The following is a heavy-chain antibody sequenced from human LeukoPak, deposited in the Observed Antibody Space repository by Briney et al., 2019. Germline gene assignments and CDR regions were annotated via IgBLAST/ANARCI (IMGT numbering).Heavy chain of an antibody. CDR2: IYHSGST. D-gene: IGHD3-10*01. Sequence: SLTLSLTCTVSAGSISSGGYYWSWIRQPPGKGLEWIGSIYHSGSTYYNPSLKSRVTISVDTSKNQFSLKLSSVTAADTAVYYCARDFNYYGSGSPIDYWGQGTLVTVSS. CDR1: AGSISSGGYY. V-gene: IGHV4-39*07. CDR3: ARDFNYYGSGSPIDY. J-gene: IGHJ4*02.